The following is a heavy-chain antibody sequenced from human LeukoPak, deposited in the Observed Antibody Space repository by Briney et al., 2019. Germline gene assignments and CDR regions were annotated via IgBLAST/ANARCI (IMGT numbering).Heavy chain of an antibody. CDR2: IYNGDNT. D-gene: IGHD6-6*01. CDR1: GFSMSNNY. CDR3: ARDPASSLSPV. Sequence: GGSLKLSCAASGFSMSNNYMNWVRQAPGKGLEWVSLIYNGDNTDYADSVKGRFTISRHNSKNTLYLQMNSLRAEDTAVYYCARDPASSLSPVWGQGTLVTVSS. J-gene: IGHJ4*02. V-gene: IGHV3-53*04.